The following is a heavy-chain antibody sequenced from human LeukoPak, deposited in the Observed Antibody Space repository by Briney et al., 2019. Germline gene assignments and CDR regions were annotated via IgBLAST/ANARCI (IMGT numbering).Heavy chain of an antibody. Sequence: GGSLRLSCAASGFTFSSYSMNWVRQAPGKGLEWVSSISSSSSYIYYADSVKGRFTISRDNSKNTLYLQMNSLRAEDTAVYYCAKDLPAPWGYFDYWGQGTLVTVSS. J-gene: IGHJ4*02. V-gene: IGHV3-21*04. D-gene: IGHD7-27*01. CDR2: ISSSSSYI. CDR1: GFTFSSYS. CDR3: AKDLPAPWGYFDY.